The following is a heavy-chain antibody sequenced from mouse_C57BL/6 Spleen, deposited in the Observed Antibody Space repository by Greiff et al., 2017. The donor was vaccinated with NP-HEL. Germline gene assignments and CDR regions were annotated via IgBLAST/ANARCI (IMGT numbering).Heavy chain of an antibody. D-gene: IGHD2-1*01. CDR2: IYPGDGDT. CDR1: GYAFSSSW. J-gene: IGHJ2*01. Sequence: QVQLQQSGPELVKPGASVKISCKASGYAFSSSWMNWVKQRPGKGLEWIGRIYPGDGDTNYNGKFKGKATLTADKSSSTAYMQLSSLTSEDSAVYFCARGHYGNYDYWGQGTTLTVSS. V-gene: IGHV1-82*01. CDR3: ARGHYGNYDY.